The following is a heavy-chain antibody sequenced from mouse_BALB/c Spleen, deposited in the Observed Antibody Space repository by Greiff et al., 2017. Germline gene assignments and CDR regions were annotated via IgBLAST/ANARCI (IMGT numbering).Heavy chain of an antibody. Sequence: QVQLKQPGAELVKPGASVKLSCKASGYTFTSYWMHWVKQRPGQGLEWIGEINPSNGRTNYNEKFKSKATLTVDKSSSTAYMQLSSLTSEDSAVYYCAREITTVVATDYFDYWGQGTTLTVSS. D-gene: IGHD1-1*01. CDR1: GYTFTSYW. CDR2: INPSNGRT. CDR3: AREITTVVATDYFDY. J-gene: IGHJ2*01. V-gene: IGHV1S81*02.